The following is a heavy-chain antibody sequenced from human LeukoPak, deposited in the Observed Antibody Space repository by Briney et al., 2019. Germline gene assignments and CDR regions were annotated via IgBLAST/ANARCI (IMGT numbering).Heavy chain of an antibody. V-gene: IGHV3-74*01. CDR3: ATQQGGIAAY. Sequence: GGSLRLSCAASGLTFSSYWMHWVRQAPGKGLVWVSRITNDGSSTTYADSVKGRFTISRDNAKNTLYLQVNSLRAEDTAVYYCATQQGGIAAYWGQGTLVTGSS. CDR2: ITNDGSST. J-gene: IGHJ4*01. D-gene: IGHD3-16*01. CDR1: GLTFSSYW.